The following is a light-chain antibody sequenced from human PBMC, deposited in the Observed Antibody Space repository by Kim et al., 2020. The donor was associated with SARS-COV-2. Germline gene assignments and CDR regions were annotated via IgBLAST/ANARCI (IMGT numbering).Light chain of an antibody. CDR1: SSNIGSNY. Sequence: QAVVTQPPSESGTPGQRVTISCSGSSSNIGSNYVYWYQQLPGTAPKLLIYRNSQRPSGVPDRFSGSKSGTSASLAISGLRSEDEADYYCAAWDDSLSGREVFGGGTQLTVL. V-gene: IGLV1-47*01. CDR3: AAWDDSLSGREV. CDR2: RNS. J-gene: IGLJ2*01.